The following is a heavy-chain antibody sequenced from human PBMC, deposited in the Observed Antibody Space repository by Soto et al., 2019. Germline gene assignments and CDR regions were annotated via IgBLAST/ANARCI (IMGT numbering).Heavy chain of an antibody. CDR3: ARESEDLTPNFDY. CDR1: GFTFSSYS. J-gene: IGHJ4*02. V-gene: IGHV3-21*06. CDR2: ISSTTNYI. Sequence: GGSLRLSCAASGFTFSSYSMNWVRRAPGKGLEWVSSISSTTNYIYYGDSMKGRFTISRDNAKNSLYLEMNSLRAEDTAVYYCARESEDLTPNFDYWGQGTLVTVSS.